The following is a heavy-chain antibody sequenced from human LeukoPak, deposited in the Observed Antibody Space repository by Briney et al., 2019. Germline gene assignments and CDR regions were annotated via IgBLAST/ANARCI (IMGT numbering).Heavy chain of an antibody. CDR3: AREGTYYGDYVYFDY. D-gene: IGHD4-17*01. V-gene: IGHV4-59*01. J-gene: IGHJ4*02. CDR1: GGSINNDY. Sequence: SETLSLTCTVSGGSINNDYWSWMRQPPGKGLEWIGYIYCRGTTDYNSSLKSRVTISVDTSRNQFSLKLNSVTATDTAVYYCAREGTYYGDYVYFDYWGQGTLVTVSS. CDR2: IYCRGTT.